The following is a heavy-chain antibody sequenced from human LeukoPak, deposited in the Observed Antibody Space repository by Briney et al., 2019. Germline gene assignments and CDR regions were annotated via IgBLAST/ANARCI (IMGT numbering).Heavy chain of an antibody. J-gene: IGHJ3*02. V-gene: IGHV3-74*01. CDR3: AREDVDITVTTSGAFDI. Sequence: GGSLRLSCAASGFTFSSYWMHWVRQAPGKGLVWVSRIISDGSSTSYADTVRGRFTISRDNAKNTLFLQMNSLRAEDTALYYCAREDVDITVTTSGAFDIWGQGTMVTVSS. CDR2: IISDGSST. D-gene: IGHD5-12*01. CDR1: GFTFSSYW.